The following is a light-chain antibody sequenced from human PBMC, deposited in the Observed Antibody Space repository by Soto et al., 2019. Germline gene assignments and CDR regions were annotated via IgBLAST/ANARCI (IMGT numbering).Light chain of an antibody. J-gene: IGLJ1*01. Sequence: QSALTQPPSVSGAPGQRVTISCTGSSSNIGAGYDVHWYQKIPGTAPKLLIYGNSNRPSGVPDRFSGSKSGTSASLAITGLQAEDEADYYCQSYDSSLSGYVFGTGAKLTVL. CDR3: QSYDSSLSGYV. V-gene: IGLV1-40*01. CDR2: GNS. CDR1: SSNIGAGYD.